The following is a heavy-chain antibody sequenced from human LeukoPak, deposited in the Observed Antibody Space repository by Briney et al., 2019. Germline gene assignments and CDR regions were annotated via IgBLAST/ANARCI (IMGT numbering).Heavy chain of an antibody. J-gene: IGHJ4*02. CDR3: ARDLTCDY. V-gene: IGHV3-21*01. CDR2: ISSSSSYI. Sequence: GGSLRLSCAASGFTFSSYSMNWVRQAPGKGLEWVSPISSSSSYIYHTDSVKGRFTISRDNAKKSLYLQMNSLRAEDTAVYYCARDLTCDYWGQGTLVTVSS. CDR1: GFTFSSYS.